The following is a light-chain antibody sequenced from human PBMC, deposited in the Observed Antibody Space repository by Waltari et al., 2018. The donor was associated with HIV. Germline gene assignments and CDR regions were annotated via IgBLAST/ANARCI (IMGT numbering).Light chain of an antibody. J-gene: IGKJ4*01. Sequence: DIVMTQSPLSLPVTHGEPATICCRSSQRLLHSNGYNNFDWYLQKPGQSPQLLIYLGSNLASGVPDRFSDSGSGTDFTLKISRVEAEDVGVYYCMQALQTPTFGGGTKVEIK. CDR3: MQALQTPT. CDR1: QRLLHSNGYNN. CDR2: LGS. V-gene: IGKV2-28*01.